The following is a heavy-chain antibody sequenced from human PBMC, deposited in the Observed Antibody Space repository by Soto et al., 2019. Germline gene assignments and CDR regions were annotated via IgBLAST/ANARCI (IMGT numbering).Heavy chain of an antibody. CDR3: AKDIGAAGVFDY. Sequence: DVQLLESGGGLVQPGGSLRLSCAASGFDFRAYAMSWVRQTPGKGLEWVSGLSGRGDTTDYADSVKGRFTISRDNSKNTRYLQMNGLRVEDTAVYYWAKDIGAAGVFDYWGQGTLVTVSS. D-gene: IGHD6-13*01. V-gene: IGHV3-23*01. CDR1: GFDFRAYA. CDR2: LSGRGDTT. J-gene: IGHJ4*02.